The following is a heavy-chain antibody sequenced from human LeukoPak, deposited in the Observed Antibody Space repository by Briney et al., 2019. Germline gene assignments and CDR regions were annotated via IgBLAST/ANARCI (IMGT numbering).Heavy chain of an antibody. CDR3: AKDLSILSSSWYRTYDY. Sequence: PGGSLRLSCAASGFTFSSYAMHWVRQAPGKGLEWVAVISYDGSNKYYADSVKGRFTISRDNSKNTLYLQMNSLRAEDTAVYYCAKDLSILSSSWYRTYDYWGQGTLVTVSS. D-gene: IGHD6-13*01. CDR1: GFTFSSYA. CDR2: ISYDGSNK. V-gene: IGHV3-30-3*01. J-gene: IGHJ4*02.